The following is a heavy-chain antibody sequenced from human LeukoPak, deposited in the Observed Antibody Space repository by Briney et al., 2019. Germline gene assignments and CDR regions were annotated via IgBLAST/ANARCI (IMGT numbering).Heavy chain of an antibody. J-gene: IGHJ3*02. CDR2: IHHSGST. CDR1: GGSFSGYC. CDR3: ARDVYYYDRSAFDI. Sequence: SETLSLTCAVYGGSFSGYCWSWIRQPPGKGLEWIGEIHHSGSTNYNPSLKSRVTISVDTSKNQFSLKLSSVTAADTAVYYCARDVYYYDRSAFDIWGQGTMVTVSS. V-gene: IGHV4-34*01. D-gene: IGHD3-22*01.